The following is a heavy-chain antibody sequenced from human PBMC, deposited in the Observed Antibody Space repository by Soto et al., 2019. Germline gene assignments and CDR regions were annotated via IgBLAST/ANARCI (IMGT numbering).Heavy chain of an antibody. CDR1: GFTSSRYP. J-gene: IGHJ6*02. Sequence: EVQLLESGGGLVQPGGSLRLSCAASGFTSSRYPMTWVRQAPGKGLEWVSSISGSGGGTHSADSVKGRFTISRDNSKNTVYLQMNGLRAEDTAIYYCAKGRQRATYYYYGLDVWGQGTTVTVSS. D-gene: IGHD6-25*01. V-gene: IGHV3-23*01. CDR3: AKGRQRATYYYYGLDV. CDR2: ISGSGGGT.